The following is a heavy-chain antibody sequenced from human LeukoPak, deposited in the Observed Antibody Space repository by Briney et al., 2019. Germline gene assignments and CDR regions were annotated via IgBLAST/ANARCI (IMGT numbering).Heavy chain of an antibody. D-gene: IGHD3-22*01. CDR2: IYYSGST. V-gene: IGHV4-59*12. CDR3: ARDQVRYDSSGRYDY. J-gene: IGHJ4*02. CDR1: GGSISSYY. Sequence: PSETQSLTCTVSGGSISSYYWSWIRQPPGKGLEWIGSIYYSGSTYYNPSLKSRVTISVDTSKNQFSLKLSSVTAADTAVYYCARDQVRYDSSGRYDYWGQGTLVTVSS.